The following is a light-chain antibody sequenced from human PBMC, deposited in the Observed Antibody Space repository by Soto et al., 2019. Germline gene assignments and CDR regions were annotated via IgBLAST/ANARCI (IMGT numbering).Light chain of an antibody. CDR2: DGT. V-gene: IGLV2-23*01. Sequence: QSVLTQPASVSGSPGQSITISCTGTSSDVGSYDLVSWYQHHPGKAPKLMIYDGTKRPLGVSNRFSGSKSGKTASLTISGLQAEDEADYYCCSYAGITNPFVFGTGTQLTVL. CDR1: SSDVGSYDL. J-gene: IGLJ7*01. CDR3: CSYAGITNPFV.